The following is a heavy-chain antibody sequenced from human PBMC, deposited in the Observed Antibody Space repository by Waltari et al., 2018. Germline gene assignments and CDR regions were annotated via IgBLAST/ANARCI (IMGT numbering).Heavy chain of an antibody. V-gene: IGHV4-61*01. Sequence: QVQLQESGPGLAKPSETLSLTCTVSGGSVSSGSYYWSWIRQPPGKGLEWIGYIYYSGSTNYNPALKSRVTISVDTSKNQFSLKLSSVTAADTAVYYCARAIAAAGLQYFDYWGQGTLVTVSS. CDR2: IYYSGST. D-gene: IGHD6-13*01. CDR1: GGSVSSGSYY. J-gene: IGHJ4*02. CDR3: ARAIAAAGLQYFDY.